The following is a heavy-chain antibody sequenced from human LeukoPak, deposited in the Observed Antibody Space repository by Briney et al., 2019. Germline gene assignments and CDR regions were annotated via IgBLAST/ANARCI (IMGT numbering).Heavy chain of an antibody. CDR2: INHSGST. V-gene: IGHV4-34*01. D-gene: IGHD7-27*01. CDR1: GGPFSGYY. CDR3: AREALTGDDAFDI. Sequence: SETLSLTCAVYGGPFSGYYWSWIRQPPGEGLEWIGEINHSGSTNYNPSLKSRVTISVDTSKNQFSLKLSSVTAADTAVYYCAREALTGDDAFDIWGQGTMVTVSS. J-gene: IGHJ3*02.